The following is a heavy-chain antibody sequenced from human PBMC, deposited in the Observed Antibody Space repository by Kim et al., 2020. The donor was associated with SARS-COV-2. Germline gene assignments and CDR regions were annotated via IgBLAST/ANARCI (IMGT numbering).Heavy chain of an antibody. D-gene: IGHD3-10*01. CDR1: GFTFDDYA. V-gene: IGHV3-43*02. CDR3: AKDIWESALGELAGCDY. Sequence: GGSLRLSCAASGFTFDDYAMHWVRQAPGKGLEWVSLISGDGGSTYYADSVKGRFTISRDNSKNSLYLQMNSLRTEDTALYYCAKDIWESALGELAGCDYWGQGTLVTVSS. J-gene: IGHJ4*02. CDR2: ISGDGGST.